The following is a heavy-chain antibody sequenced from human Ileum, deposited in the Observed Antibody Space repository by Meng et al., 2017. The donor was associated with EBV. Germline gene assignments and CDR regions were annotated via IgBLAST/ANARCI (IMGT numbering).Heavy chain of an antibody. Sequence: QVPLQESVPGLVKPSGTLSRTCAVSGGPISRSNWWNWVRQPPGKGLEWIGEIYYSGSTIYNPSLKSRVTISVDKSKNLFSLKLSSVTAADTAVYYCARGYGSGRDYFDYWGQGTLVTVSS. V-gene: IGHV4-4*02. D-gene: IGHD3-10*01. J-gene: IGHJ4*02. CDR3: ARGYGSGRDYFDY. CDR1: GGPISRSNW. CDR2: IYYSGST.